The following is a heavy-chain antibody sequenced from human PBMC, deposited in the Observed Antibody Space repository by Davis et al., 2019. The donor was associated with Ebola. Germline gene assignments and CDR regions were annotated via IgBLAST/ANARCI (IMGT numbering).Heavy chain of an antibody. CDR2: IRQDGSEE. V-gene: IGHV3-7*01. CDR1: GFTFSSYW. D-gene: IGHD3-16*01. J-gene: IGHJ6*02. Sequence: GESLKISCAASGFTFSSYWMSWVRQAPGEGLEWVANIRQDGSEEYYMDSVKGRFTISRDNAKNTLYLQMNSLRDEDTAVYYCARGFEPYAMDVWGQGTTVTVSS. CDR3: ARGFEPYAMDV.